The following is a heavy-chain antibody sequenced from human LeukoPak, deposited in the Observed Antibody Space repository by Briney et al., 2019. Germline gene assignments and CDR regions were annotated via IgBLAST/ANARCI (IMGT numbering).Heavy chain of an antibody. D-gene: IGHD4-17*01. CDR3: ARRGESTSYGDYRFDY. J-gene: IGHJ4*02. CDR2: ISGSSGLT. V-gene: IGHV3-23*01. Sequence: GGSLRLSCEASGFTFSSYWMSWVRQAPGRGLEWVSAISGSSGLTYYADSVKGRFTISRDNSKNTLFLQMNSLRAEDTAVYYCARRGESTSYGDYRFDYWGQGTLVTVSS. CDR1: GFTFSSYW.